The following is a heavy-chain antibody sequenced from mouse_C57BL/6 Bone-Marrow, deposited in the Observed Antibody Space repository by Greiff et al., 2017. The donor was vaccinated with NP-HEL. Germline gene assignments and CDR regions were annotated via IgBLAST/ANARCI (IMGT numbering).Heavy chain of an antibody. CDR2: IDPENGDT. D-gene: IGHD1-1*01. CDR1: GFNIKDDY. CDR3: TTPVVATRAWFAY. Sequence: VQLKQSGAELVRPGASVKLSCTASGFNIKDDYMHWVKQRPEQGLEWIGWIDPENGDTEYASKFQGKATITADTSSNTAYLQLSSLTSEDTAVYYCTTPVVATRAWFAYWGQGTLVTVSA. V-gene: IGHV14-4*01. J-gene: IGHJ3*01.